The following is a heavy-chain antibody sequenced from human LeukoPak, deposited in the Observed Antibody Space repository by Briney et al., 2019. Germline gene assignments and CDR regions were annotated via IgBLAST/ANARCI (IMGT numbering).Heavy chain of an antibody. CDR2: IYYSGIT. D-gene: IGHD6-19*01. V-gene: IGHV4-39*01. Sequence: SETLSLTCTVSGDSINSRSYYWGWIRQPPGKGLEWIGSIYYSGITYYNPSLKSRVTISVDTSENQFSLRLISVTAADTAVYYCARHFPHMDCSGWKQGWFDPWGQGTLVTVSS. CDR1: GDSINSRSYY. CDR3: ARHFPHMDCSGWKQGWFDP. J-gene: IGHJ5*02.